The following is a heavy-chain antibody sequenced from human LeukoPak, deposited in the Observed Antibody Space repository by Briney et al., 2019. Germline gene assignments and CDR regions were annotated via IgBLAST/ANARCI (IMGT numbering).Heavy chain of an antibody. D-gene: IGHD6-19*01. Sequence: PSETLSLTCTGPGGSMSGSSYYWGWIRQPPGKLLWWVGSIYYSGSTYYNPSLKSRVTISVDTSKNQFSLKLSSVTAADTAVYYCARRFRDSSGWYVWFDPWGQGTLVTVSS. J-gene: IGHJ5*02. CDR3: ARRFRDSSGWYVWFDP. CDR1: GGSMSGSSYY. V-gene: IGHV4-39*01. CDR2: IYYSGST.